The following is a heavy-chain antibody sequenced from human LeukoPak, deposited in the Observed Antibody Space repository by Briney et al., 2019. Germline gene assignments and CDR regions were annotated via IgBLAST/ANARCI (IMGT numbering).Heavy chain of an antibody. V-gene: IGHV1-46*01. CDR2: INPNLGTT. Sequence: ASVKVSCKASGYTLTSYYMPWVRQAPGQGLEWMGIINPNLGTTTYAQKFQGRVTMTRDTSTSTVYMELSSLRSEDTAVYYCARGPRERYFDYWGQGTLVTVSS. CDR1: GYTLTSYY. J-gene: IGHJ4*02. CDR3: ARGPRERYFDY.